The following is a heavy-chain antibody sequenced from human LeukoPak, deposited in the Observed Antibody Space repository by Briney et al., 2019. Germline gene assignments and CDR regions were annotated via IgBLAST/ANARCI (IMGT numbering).Heavy chain of an antibody. CDR3: ARSTYDNYFDY. CDR1: GFNFGDYT. Sequence: PGGSLRLSCAASGFNFGDYTMHWVRQGPGKGLEWVSGINWDGGSRGYADSVKGRFTISRDNAKNSLYLQMNTLRAEDTGFYYCARSTYDNYFDYWGQGTLVTVSS. J-gene: IGHJ4*02. CDR2: INWDGGSR. V-gene: IGHV3-20*04. D-gene: IGHD3-22*01.